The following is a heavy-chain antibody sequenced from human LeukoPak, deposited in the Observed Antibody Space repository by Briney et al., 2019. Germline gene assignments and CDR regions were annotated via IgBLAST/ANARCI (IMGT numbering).Heavy chain of an antibody. CDR2: ISYDGSNK. CDR3: AKAPRIAAAGTELDY. CDR1: GFTFSSYA. J-gene: IGHJ4*02. V-gene: IGHV3-30-3*01. Sequence: GRSLRLSCAASGFTFSSYAMHWVRQAPGKGLEWVAVISYDGSNKYYADSVKGRFTISRDNSKNTLYLQMNSLRAEDTAVYYCAKAPRIAAAGTELDYWGQGTLVTVSS. D-gene: IGHD6-13*01.